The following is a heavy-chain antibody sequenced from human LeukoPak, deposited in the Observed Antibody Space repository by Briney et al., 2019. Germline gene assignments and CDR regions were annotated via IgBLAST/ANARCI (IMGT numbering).Heavy chain of an antibody. CDR2: ISGSGGST. V-gene: IGHV3-23*01. Sequence: GGSLRLSCAASGFTFSSYAMSWVRQAPGKGLEWVSAISGSGGSTYYADSVKGRFTISRDNSKNTLYLQMNSLRAEDTAVYYCAKQSLLGYCSSTSCYASDYWGQGTLVTVSS. CDR1: GFTFSSYA. D-gene: IGHD2-2*01. CDR3: AKQSLLGYCSSTSCYASDY. J-gene: IGHJ4*02.